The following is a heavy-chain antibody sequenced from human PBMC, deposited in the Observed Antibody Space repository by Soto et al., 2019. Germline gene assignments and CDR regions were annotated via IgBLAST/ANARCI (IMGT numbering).Heavy chain of an antibody. CDR1: GFTFSIDD. V-gene: IGHV3-23*01. Sequence: GGSLRFSCAASGFTFSIDDMSWVRQAPGKGLEWVSVISGSGDRTYYADSVKGRFTISRDNSKNTLYLQMNSLRVEDTALYYCAKVRDSREYYFNYWGQGTLVTVSS. CDR3: AKVRDSREYYFNY. CDR2: ISGSGDRT. J-gene: IGHJ4*02. D-gene: IGHD2-21*01.